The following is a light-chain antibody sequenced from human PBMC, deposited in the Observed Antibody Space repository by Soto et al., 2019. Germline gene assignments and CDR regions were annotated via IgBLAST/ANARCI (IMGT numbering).Light chain of an antibody. CDR3: QQYNNWPFS. Sequence: DIQMTQSPSTLSGSVGDRVTITCRASQTISSWLAWYQQKPGKAPKLLIYAASSLQSGVPSRFSGSGSGTDFTLTISGLQSEDSAVYFCQQYNNWPFSFGQGTRLEIK. CDR1: QTISSW. V-gene: IGKV1-5*01. J-gene: IGKJ5*01. CDR2: AAS.